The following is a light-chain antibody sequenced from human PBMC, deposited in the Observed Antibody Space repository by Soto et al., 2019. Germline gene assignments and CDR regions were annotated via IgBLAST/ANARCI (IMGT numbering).Light chain of an antibody. CDR3: QNYKMYSPWT. CDR1: QGVSSN. CDR2: DAS. J-gene: IGKJ1*01. Sequence: EIVMTQSRTTLSVSPGERATLSCRASQGVSSNVAWYQQKPGQAPRLLIHDASNRATGIPARFSGSGSGTEFTLTISRLQPDDFATYYCQNYKMYSPWTFGQGTKVDIK. V-gene: IGKV3D-15*01.